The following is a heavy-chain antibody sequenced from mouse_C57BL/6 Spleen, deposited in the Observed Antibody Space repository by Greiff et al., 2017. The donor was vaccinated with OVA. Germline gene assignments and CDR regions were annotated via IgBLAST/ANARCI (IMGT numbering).Heavy chain of an antibody. CDR3: AGPSTTVPFYFDY. CDR2: ILPGSGST. D-gene: IGHD1-1*01. CDR1: GYTFTGYW. Sequence: VKLVESGAELMKPGASVKLSCKATGYTFTGYWIEWVKQRPGHGLEWIGEILPGSGSTNYNEKFKGKATFTADTSSNTAYMHLSSLTTEDSAIYYCAGPSTTVPFYFDYWGQGTTLTVSS. J-gene: IGHJ2*01. V-gene: IGHV1-9*01.